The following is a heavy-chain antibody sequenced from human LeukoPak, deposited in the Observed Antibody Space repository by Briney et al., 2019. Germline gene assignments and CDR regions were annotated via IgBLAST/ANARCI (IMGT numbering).Heavy chain of an antibody. CDR1: GYTLTGYY. J-gene: IGHJ4*02. V-gene: IGHV1-2*02. Sequence: ASVKVSCKASGYTLTGYYMHWVRQAPGQGPEWMGWINGNRGGTKYAQKFEGRVTMTSDTSTSTVQMDLGTLRSDDTAVYYCARENIEQWPAFDYWGQGTPVTVSS. CDR2: INGNRGGT. CDR3: ARENIEQWPAFDY. D-gene: IGHD1/OR15-1a*01.